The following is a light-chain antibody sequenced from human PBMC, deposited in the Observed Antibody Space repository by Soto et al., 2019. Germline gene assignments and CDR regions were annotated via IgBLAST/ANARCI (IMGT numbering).Light chain of an antibody. J-gene: IGKJ4*01. CDR2: GVS. CDR1: QSVRRD. V-gene: IGKV3-15*01. Sequence: EIVMTQSPATLSVSPGEGATLSCRDSQSVRRDLAWYQHKPGLAHRLLIYGVSTRATGIPVRFSGSGSGTEFTLSIRSLQSEDSAIYYCQHCNNLPLTFGGGTNVDIK. CDR3: QHCNNLPLT.